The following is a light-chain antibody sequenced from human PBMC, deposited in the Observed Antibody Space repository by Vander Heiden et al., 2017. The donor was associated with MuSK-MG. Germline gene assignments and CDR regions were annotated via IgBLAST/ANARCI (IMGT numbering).Light chain of an antibody. J-gene: IGKJ2*01. Sequence: DIVMTQSPATLSVSPGEGATLFCRASQSVRSNLAGYQQKPGQAPRLLIYAASARATGVPPRFSGSGSGTEFTLTISSLQSEDFGIYYCQQYNHWPPLTFGQGTRLDIK. CDR1: QSVRSN. V-gene: IGKV3-15*01. CDR2: AAS. CDR3: QQYNHWPPLT.